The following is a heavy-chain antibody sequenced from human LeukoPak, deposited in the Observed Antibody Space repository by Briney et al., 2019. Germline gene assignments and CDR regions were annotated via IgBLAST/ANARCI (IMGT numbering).Heavy chain of an antibody. J-gene: IGHJ6*03. CDR3: TRGSIAYYYMDV. CDR1: GGSISNYY. D-gene: IGHD3-22*01. Sequence: PSETLSLTCTVSGGSISNYYWSWIRQPPGKGLEWIGYIYYSESTNYNPSLKSRGTISVDTSKNQFSLKLSSVTAADTAVYYCTRGSIAYYYMDVWGKGTTVTISS. CDR2: IYYSEST. V-gene: IGHV4-59*01.